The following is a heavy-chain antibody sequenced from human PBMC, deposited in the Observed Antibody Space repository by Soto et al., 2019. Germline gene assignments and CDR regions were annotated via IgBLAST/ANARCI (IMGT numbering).Heavy chain of an antibody. V-gene: IGHV1-69*13. CDR1: GGTFSSDA. J-gene: IGHJ6*02. CDR3: ARGAVVVPNGLIAGMDV. Sequence: SVKVSCKASGGTFSSDAISWVRQAPGHGLEWMGVIITIFNTANYAQMFHGRVTITADESTSTAYMELGSLRSEDTAVYYCARGAVVVPNGLIAGMDVWGLGTTVTVSS. CDR2: IITIFNTA. D-gene: IGHD2-15*01.